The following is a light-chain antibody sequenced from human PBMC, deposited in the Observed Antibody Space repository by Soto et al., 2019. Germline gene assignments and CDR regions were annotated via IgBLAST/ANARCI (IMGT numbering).Light chain of an antibody. V-gene: IGLV6-57*01. CDR3: QSYDNNNHWV. CDR2: KDN. J-gene: IGLJ3*02. Sequence: QSVSESPGKTVTMSCTRSSGSIANNFVQWYQQRPGSSPTTVIYKDNQRPSGVPDRFSGSIDSSSNSASLSISGLKTEDEADYYCQSYDNNNHWVFGGGTKLTVL. CDR1: SGSIANNF.